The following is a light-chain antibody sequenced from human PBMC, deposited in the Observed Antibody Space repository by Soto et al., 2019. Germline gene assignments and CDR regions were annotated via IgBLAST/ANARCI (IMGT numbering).Light chain of an antibody. V-gene: IGKV3-20*01. CDR1: QSVSSTY. CDR2: AAS. CDR3: QQYGSSPVT. Sequence: EIVLTQSPGTLSLSPGERATLSCRASQSVSSTYLAGYQQKPGQPPRLLIYAASSKATGIPDRFSGSGSGNDFTLTITRLESEDFAVYYCQQYGSSPVTFGQGTRLDIK. J-gene: IGKJ5*01.